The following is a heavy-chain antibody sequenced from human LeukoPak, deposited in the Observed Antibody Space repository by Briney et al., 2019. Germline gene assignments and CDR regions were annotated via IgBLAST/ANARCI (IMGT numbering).Heavy chain of an antibody. CDR3: ARYYYGSGRGANWFDP. J-gene: IGHJ5*02. Sequence: GESLKISCKGSGYTFTTYWIGWVRQMPGKGLEWMGIIYPGDSDTRYSPSFQGQVTISADKSISTAYLQWSSLKASDTAMYYCARYYYGSGRGANWFDPWGQGTLVTVSS. V-gene: IGHV5-51*01. CDR1: GYTFTTYW. CDR2: IYPGDSDT. D-gene: IGHD3-10*01.